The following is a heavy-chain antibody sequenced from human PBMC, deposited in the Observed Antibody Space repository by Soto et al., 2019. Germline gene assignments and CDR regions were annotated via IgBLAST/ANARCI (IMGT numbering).Heavy chain of an antibody. Sequence: QVQLVESGGGLVKPGGSLRLSCAASGFTFSDYYMSWIRQAPGKGLEWVSYISSSSSYTNYADSVKGRFTISRDNAKNSLYLQMNSMRAEDTAVYYCARDADILTGSVAFDIWGPGTMVTVSS. CDR1: GFTFSDYY. V-gene: IGHV3-11*05. CDR2: ISSSSSYT. J-gene: IGHJ3*02. D-gene: IGHD3-9*01. CDR3: ARDADILTGSVAFDI.